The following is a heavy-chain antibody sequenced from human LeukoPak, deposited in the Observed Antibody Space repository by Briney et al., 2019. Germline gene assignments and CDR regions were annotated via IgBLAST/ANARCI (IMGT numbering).Heavy chain of an antibody. J-gene: IGHJ4*02. D-gene: IGHD3-9*01. Sequence: SETLSHTCAVYGGSFSGYYWSWIRQPPGKGLEWIGEINHSGSTNYNPSLKSRVTISVDTSKNQFSLKLSSVTAADTAVYYCASSGWNYDILTGYEARWGQGTLVTVSS. V-gene: IGHV4-34*01. CDR2: INHSGST. CDR1: GGSFSGYY. CDR3: ASSGWNYDILTGYEAR.